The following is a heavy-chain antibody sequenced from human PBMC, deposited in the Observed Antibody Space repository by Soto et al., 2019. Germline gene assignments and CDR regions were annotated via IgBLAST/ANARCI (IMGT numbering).Heavy chain of an antibody. Sequence: SETLSLTCSVSGGSISSYYWSWIRQPPGKGLEWIGYIYYSGSTNYNPSLKSRVTISVDTSKNQISLKLSSVTAADTAVYYCAREKPYSSSWYHDYWGQGTLVTVSS. V-gene: IGHV4-59*12. J-gene: IGHJ4*02. D-gene: IGHD6-13*01. CDR3: AREKPYSSSWYHDY. CDR1: GGSISSYY. CDR2: IYYSGST.